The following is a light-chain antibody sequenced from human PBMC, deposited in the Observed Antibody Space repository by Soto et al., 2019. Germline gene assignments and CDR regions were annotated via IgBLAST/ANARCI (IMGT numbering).Light chain of an antibody. CDR3: QQRYNWPVT. J-gene: IGKJ5*01. CDR1: QSVSSTY. Sequence: ELVLTQSPGPLSLSPGERATLSCRASQSVSSTYLAWYQHRPGQAPRLLIYGASSRATGIPDRFSGSGSGTDFTLTISSLEPEDFAVYYCQQRYNWPVTFGQGTRLEI. V-gene: IGKV3D-20*02. CDR2: GAS.